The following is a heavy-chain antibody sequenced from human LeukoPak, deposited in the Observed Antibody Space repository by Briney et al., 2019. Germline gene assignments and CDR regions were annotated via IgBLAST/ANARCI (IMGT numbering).Heavy chain of an antibody. CDR2: ISGSGGGT. CDR1: GFTFNSYA. V-gene: IGHV3-23*01. CDR3: AKDLGRYRNNYFDY. Sequence: GGSLRLSCAASGFTFNSYAMSWVRQAPEKGLEWVATISGSGGGTYYADSVKGRFTISRDDSKNTLYLQMNSLRAEDTAVCYCAKDLGRYRNNYFDYWGQGTLVTVSS. D-gene: IGHD1-26*01. J-gene: IGHJ4*02.